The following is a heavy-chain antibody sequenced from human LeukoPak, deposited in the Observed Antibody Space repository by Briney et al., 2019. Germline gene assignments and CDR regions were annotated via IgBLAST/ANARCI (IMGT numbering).Heavy chain of an antibody. CDR2: FDPEDGET. Sequence: GASVKVSCKVSGYTLTELSMHWVREAPGKGLEWMGGFDPEDGETIYAQKFQGRVTMTEDTSTDTAYMELSSLRSEDTAVYYCATKESNAARQSYYYYMDVWGKGTTVTVSS. CDR1: GYTLTELS. D-gene: IGHD6-6*01. J-gene: IGHJ6*03. V-gene: IGHV1-24*01. CDR3: ATKESNAARQSYYYYMDV.